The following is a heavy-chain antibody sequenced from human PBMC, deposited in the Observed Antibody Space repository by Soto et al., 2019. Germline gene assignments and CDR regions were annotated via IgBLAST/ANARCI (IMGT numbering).Heavy chain of an antibody. J-gene: IGHJ6*02. Sequence: QVQLVQSGAEVKKPGSSVKVSCKASGGTFSSYAISWVRQAPGQGLEWMGGIIPIFGTANYAQKFQGRVKITADESTSTAYMALSSLRSEDTAVYYCATTLYDILTGYYTTGMDVWGQGTTVTVSS. V-gene: IGHV1-69*01. CDR1: GGTFSSYA. D-gene: IGHD3-9*01. CDR2: IIPIFGTA. CDR3: ATTLYDILTGYYTTGMDV.